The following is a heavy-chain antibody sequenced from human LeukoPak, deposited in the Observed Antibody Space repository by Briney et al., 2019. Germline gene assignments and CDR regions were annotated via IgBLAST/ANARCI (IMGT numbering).Heavy chain of an antibody. Sequence: GGSLRLSCAASGFTFNSYWMSWVRQAPGKGLEWVANIKKDGSEKNYVDSVKGRFTISRDNAKNSLYLQMDSLRAEDTAVYYCTRFISLGAWGQGTLVTVSS. J-gene: IGHJ5*02. CDR2: IKKDGSEK. V-gene: IGHV3-7*01. CDR3: TRFISLGA. CDR1: GFTFNSYW. D-gene: IGHD3-16*01.